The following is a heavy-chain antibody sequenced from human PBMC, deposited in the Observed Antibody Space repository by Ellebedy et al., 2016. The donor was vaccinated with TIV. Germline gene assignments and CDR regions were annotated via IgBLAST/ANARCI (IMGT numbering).Heavy chain of an antibody. Sequence: AASVKVSCKASGHSFTSYGISWGREAPGEGLEWMGWISAYNGNTLYIEKFQGRVNMTTDTSTNTAYMELRSLRSDDTAVYFCARSLYFGDFPFDSWGQGTLVTVSS. D-gene: IGHD3-10*01. CDR3: ARSLYFGDFPFDS. V-gene: IGHV1-18*04. CDR1: GHSFTSYG. J-gene: IGHJ4*02. CDR2: ISAYNGNT.